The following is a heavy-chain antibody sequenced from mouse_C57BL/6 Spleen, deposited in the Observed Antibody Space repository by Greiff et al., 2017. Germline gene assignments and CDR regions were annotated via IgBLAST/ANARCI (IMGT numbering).Heavy chain of an antibody. D-gene: IGHD2-12*01. Sequence: QVQLQQPGAELVRPGSSVKLSCKASGYTFTSYWLALVKQKHGQGLELIGNIYPSDSETHYNQKFKDKATLTVDKSSSTVYMQLSSLTSEDSAVYYCAIEDYSSFAYWGQGTLVTVSA. CDR3: AIEDYSSFAY. CDR1: GYTFTSYW. J-gene: IGHJ3*01. V-gene: IGHV1-61*01. CDR2: IYPSDSET.